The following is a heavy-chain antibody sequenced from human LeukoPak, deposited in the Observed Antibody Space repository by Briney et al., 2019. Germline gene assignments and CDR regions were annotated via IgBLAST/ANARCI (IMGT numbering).Heavy chain of an antibody. CDR1: GFTYSDYY. CDR2: ISSSSSYT. V-gene: IGHV3-11*06. D-gene: IGHD2-2*01. J-gene: IGHJ4*02. CDR3: ARESYQLLGFGYYFDY. Sequence: GGSLRLSCAASGFTYSDYYMSWIRQDPGKGLEWVSYISSSSSYTNYADSVKGRFTISRDNAKNSLYLQMNSLRAEDTAVYYCARESYQLLGFGYYFDYWGQGTLVTVSS.